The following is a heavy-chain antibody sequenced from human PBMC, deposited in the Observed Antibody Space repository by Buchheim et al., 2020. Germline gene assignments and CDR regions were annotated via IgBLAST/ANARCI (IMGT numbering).Heavy chain of an antibody. CDR2: IYYSGST. J-gene: IGHJ5*02. V-gene: IGHV4-59*01. CDR1: GGSISSYY. CDR3: ARGGNWNRPYNWFDP. D-gene: IGHD1-20*01. Sequence: QVQLQESGPGLVKPSETLSLTCTVSGGSISSYYWSWIRQPPGKGLEWIGYIYYSGSTNYNPSLKSRVTISVDTSKNQFSLKLSSVTAADTAVYYCARGGNWNRPYNWFDPWGQGTL.